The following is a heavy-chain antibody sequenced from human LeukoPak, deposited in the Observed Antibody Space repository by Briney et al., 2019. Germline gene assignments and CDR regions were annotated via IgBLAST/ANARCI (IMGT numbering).Heavy chain of an antibody. CDR2: IYHSGST. CDR3: ARERYSGSYYY. V-gene: IGHV4-38-2*02. J-gene: IGHJ4*02. CDR1: GYSISSGYY. D-gene: IGHD1-26*01. Sequence: SETLSLTCTVSGYSISSGYYWGWTRQPPGKGLEWIGSIYHSGSTYYNPSLKSRVTISVDTSKNQFSLKLSSVTAADTAVYYCARERYSGSYYYWGQGTLVTVPS.